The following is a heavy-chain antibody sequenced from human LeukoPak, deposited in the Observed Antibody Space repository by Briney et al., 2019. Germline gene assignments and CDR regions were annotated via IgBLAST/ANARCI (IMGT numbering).Heavy chain of an antibody. J-gene: IGHJ5*02. Sequence: PVKVSCKASGYTFTDYYLHWVRQAPGQGLEWMGWINPNSGGTKYAQKFQGRVTMTRDTSSSTAYMELSRLRSDDTAVYYCARVGCTNINCLNCFDPWGQGTLAIVS. CDR3: ARVGCTNINCLNCFDP. CDR1: GYTFTDYY. D-gene: IGHD2-8*01. CDR2: INPNSGGT. V-gene: IGHV1-2*02.